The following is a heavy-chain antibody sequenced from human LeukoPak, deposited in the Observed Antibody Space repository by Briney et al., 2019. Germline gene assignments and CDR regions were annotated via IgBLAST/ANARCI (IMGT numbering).Heavy chain of an antibody. V-gene: IGHV3-23*01. Sequence: PGGSLRLSCAVSGITLSNYGMSWVRQAPGKGLEWVAGISGSGGGTNYADSVKGRFTISRDNPKNTLYLQMNSLGAEDTAVYFCAKRGVVIRVILVGFHKEAYYFDSWGRGALVTVSS. CDR3: AKRGVVIRVILVGFHKEAYYFDS. CDR1: GITLSNYG. CDR2: ISGSGGGT. J-gene: IGHJ4*02. D-gene: IGHD3-22*01.